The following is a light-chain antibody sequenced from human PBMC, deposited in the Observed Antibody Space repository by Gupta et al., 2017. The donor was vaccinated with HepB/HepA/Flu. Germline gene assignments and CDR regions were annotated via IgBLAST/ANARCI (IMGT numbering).Light chain of an antibody. J-gene: IGKJ2*01. CDR1: RSVGTN. Sequence: EIMMTQSPATLSVSPGERATLSCRASRSVGTNLAWYQQKPGQSPRLLIYGVSTRATGIPARFSGSGSGTEFTLTISSLQSEDFAIYHCQQYNNWPPFTFGQGTKLEIK. CDR2: GVS. CDR3: QQYNNWPPFT. V-gene: IGKV3-15*01.